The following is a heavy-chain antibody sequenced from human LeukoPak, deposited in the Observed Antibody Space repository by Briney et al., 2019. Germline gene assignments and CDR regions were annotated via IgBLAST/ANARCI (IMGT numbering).Heavy chain of an antibody. J-gene: IGHJ3*02. D-gene: IGHD2-8*01. V-gene: IGHV1-2*02. CDR3: ARRSRNGLDAFDI. CDR1: AYTFTGYY. CDR2: IDPNNGDT. Sequence: ASVKVSCKASAYTFTGYYLHWVRQAPGQVPDSLGWIDPNNGDTEYAQEFQGRVTMTRVRSISTAYRELSRLTSDDTAVYYCARRSRNGLDAFDIWGQGTMVTVSS.